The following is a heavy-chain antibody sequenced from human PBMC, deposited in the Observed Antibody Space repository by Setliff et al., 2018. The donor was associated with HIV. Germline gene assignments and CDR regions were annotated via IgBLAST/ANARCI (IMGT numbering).Heavy chain of an antibody. D-gene: IGHD3-9*01. CDR3: ARQGAGIQVRYFDWPWDPWTLDFDI. J-gene: IGHJ2*01. V-gene: IGHV1-69*05. CDR2: MMTIFSTT. Sequence: GASVKVSCKSSAGSYSIFAINWVRQAPGQGLEWMGGMMTIFSTTNYARKFQGRVTITTDESTGTAYMELSNLRSEDTAVYYCARQGAGIQVRYFDWPWDPWTLDFDIWGRGTLVTVSS. CDR1: AGSYSIFA.